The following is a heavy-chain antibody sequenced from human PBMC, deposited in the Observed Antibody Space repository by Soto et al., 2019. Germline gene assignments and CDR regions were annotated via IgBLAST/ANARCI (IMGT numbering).Heavy chain of an antibody. D-gene: IGHD6-13*01. J-gene: IGHJ4*02. CDR2: IYYSGST. Sequence: QLQLQESGPGLVKPSETLSLTCTVSGGSISSSSYYWGWIRQPPGQGLEWIGSIYYSGSTYYNPSLKSRVTISVDTSKNQFSLKLSSVTAADTAVYYCARREAGYSYFDYWGQGTLVTVSS. CDR3: ARREAGYSYFDY. CDR1: GGSISSSSYY. V-gene: IGHV4-39*01.